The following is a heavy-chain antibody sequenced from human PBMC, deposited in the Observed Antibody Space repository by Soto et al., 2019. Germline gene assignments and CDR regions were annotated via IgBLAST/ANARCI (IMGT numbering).Heavy chain of an antibody. J-gene: IGHJ4*02. CDR1: GDSISSYY. V-gene: IGHV4-59*01. CDR2: LYYRRSA. D-gene: IGHD3-22*01. Sequence: QVQLQESGPGLVKPSETLSLTCAVSGDSISSYYCMWIRQPPGKGLESIDYLYYRRSANYNPSLKSRVTLSVDTSTNQCSLTLSSMTAADTAVYYCALRSMAVVPEYWGQGTLVTVSS. CDR3: ALRSMAVVPEY.